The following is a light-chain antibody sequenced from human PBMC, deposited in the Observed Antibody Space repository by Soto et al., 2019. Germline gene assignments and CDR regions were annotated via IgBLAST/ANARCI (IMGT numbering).Light chain of an antibody. CDR1: QSVSSY. CDR2: DAS. CDR3: QQRNNWPPGWT. J-gene: IGKJ1*01. V-gene: IGKV3-11*01. Sequence: EIVLTQSPATPSLSPGERATLSCRASQSVSSYLAWYQQKPGQAPRLLIYDASNRATGIPARFSCSGSGTDFTLTISSLEPEDFAVYYCQQRNNWPPGWTFGQGTKVEIK.